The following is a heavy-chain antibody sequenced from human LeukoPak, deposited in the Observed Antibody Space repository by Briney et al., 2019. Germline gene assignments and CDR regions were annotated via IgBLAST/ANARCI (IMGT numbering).Heavy chain of an antibody. CDR2: ISYDGSNK. CDR3: AKIYRNDAFDI. J-gene: IGHJ3*02. CDR1: GFTFSGFP. D-gene: IGHD5-12*01. V-gene: IGHV3-30*04. Sequence: GRSLRLSCAASGFTFSGFPMHWVCQAPGKGLEWVAVISYDGSNKYYADSVKGRFTISRDNSKNTLYLQMNSLRAEDTAVYYCAKIYRNDAFDIWGQGTMVTVSS.